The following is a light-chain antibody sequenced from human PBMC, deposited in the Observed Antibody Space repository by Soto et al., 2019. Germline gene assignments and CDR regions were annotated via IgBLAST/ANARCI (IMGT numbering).Light chain of an antibody. Sequence: QSVLTQPASVSWTPGQSIAISCIGTSSDVGAYDYVSRYQQHPDRAPKLMVYEVHNRPSGVSNRFSGSKSVNTATLTISGLQPEDEADYYCASHTSSNTRVFRTGTKVTV. CDR3: ASHTSSNTRV. CDR1: SSDVGAYDY. V-gene: IGLV2-14*03. J-gene: IGLJ1*01. CDR2: EVH.